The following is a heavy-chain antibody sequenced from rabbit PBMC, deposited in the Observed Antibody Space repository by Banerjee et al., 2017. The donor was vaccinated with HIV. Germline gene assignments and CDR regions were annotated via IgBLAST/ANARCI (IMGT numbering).Heavy chain of an antibody. CDR2: INTSSGNT. J-gene: IGHJ6*01. CDR3: ARDSFAGYAGYGYANLNL. CDR1: GFSFSNKYV. V-gene: IGHV1S45*01. D-gene: IGHD6-1*01. Sequence: QEQLEESGGDLVKPEGSLTLTCTASGFSFSNKYVMCWVRQAPGKGLEWIACINTSSGNTVYASWAKGRFTISRTSSTTVTLQMTSLTAADTATYFCARDSFAGYAGYGYANLNLWGPGTLVTVS.